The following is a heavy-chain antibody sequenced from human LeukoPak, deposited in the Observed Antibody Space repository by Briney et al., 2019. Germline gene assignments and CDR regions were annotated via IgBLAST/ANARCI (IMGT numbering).Heavy chain of an antibody. D-gene: IGHD6-13*01. CDR3: ARDERYSSSWSFDP. J-gene: IGHJ5*02. V-gene: IGHV6-1*01. CDR2: TFYRSKWYN. CDR1: GDSVSSNSGA. Sequence: SQTLSLTCAISGDSVSSNSGAWNWIRQSPSRGLEWLGRTFYRSKWYNNYAESVKSRITINPDTSKNQFSLQLNSVTPEDTAVYYCARDERYSSSWSFDPWGQGTLVTVSS.